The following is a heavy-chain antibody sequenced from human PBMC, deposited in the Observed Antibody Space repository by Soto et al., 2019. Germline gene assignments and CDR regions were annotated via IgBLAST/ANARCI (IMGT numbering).Heavy chain of an antibody. D-gene: IGHD3-22*01. CDR3: ARDHVSMITEAGRSGWFDS. Sequence: GASVEVSCKASGGTFRTYVITWVRQAPGQGLEWMGGIIPLFGTTNYAQKFQGRVTITADKSTNTAYMELYSLRSEDTAVYCCARDHVSMITEAGRSGWFDSWGQGPLITFSS. V-gene: IGHV1-69*06. CDR2: IIPLFGTT. J-gene: IGHJ5*01. CDR1: GGTFRTYV.